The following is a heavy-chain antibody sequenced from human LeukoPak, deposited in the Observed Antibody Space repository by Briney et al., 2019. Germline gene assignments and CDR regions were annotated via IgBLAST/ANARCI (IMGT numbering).Heavy chain of an antibody. Sequence: PGKSLRLSCVGSGFTFSHFGVHWVRQAPGKGLEWVSGISWNSGSIGYADSVKGRFTISRDNAKNSLYLQMNSLRAEDTALYYCAKDFSFDGREPIDYWGQGTLVTVSS. CDR1: GFTFSHFG. V-gene: IGHV3-9*01. CDR3: AKDFSFDGREPIDY. D-gene: IGHD1-14*01. CDR2: ISWNSGSI. J-gene: IGHJ4*02.